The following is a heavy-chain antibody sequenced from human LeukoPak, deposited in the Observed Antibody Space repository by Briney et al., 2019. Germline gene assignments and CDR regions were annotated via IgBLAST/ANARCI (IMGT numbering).Heavy chain of an antibody. V-gene: IGHV1-18*01. CDR1: GYTFTSYG. Sequence: ASVKVSCKASGYTFTSYGISWVRQAPGQGLEWMGWISAYNGNTNYAQKLQGRVTMTTDTSTSTAYMELRSLRSEDTAVYYCARGPVTTSDYYYYYGMDVWGQGTTVTVSS. CDR2: ISAYNGNT. J-gene: IGHJ6*02. D-gene: IGHD4-11*01. CDR3: ARGPVTTSDYYYYYGMDV.